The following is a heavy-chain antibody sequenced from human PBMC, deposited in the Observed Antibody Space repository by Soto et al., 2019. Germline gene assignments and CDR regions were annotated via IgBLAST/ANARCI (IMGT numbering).Heavy chain of an antibody. D-gene: IGHD3-10*01. CDR1: GYTFTSYG. J-gene: IGHJ4*02. CDR2: ISAYNGNT. V-gene: IGHV1-18*01. CDR3: ASARPSYYYGSGSYYNVCYFDY. Sequence: ASVKVSCKASGYTFTSYGISWVRQAPGQGLEWMGWISAYNGNTNYAQKLQGRVTMTTDTSTSTAYMELRSLRSDDTAVYYCASARPSYYYGSGSYYNVCYFDYWGQGTLVTVSS.